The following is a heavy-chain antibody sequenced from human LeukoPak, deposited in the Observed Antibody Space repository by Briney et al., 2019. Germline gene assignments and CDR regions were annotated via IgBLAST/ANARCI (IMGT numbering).Heavy chain of an antibody. Sequence: PGGSLRLSCEASGFTFSSYWMTWVRQAPGKGPEWVANIKQDGSEEYYVDSVKGRFTISRDNSRNTLYLQMNSLRAEDTAVYYCVKESGYFDYWGQGTLVTVSS. CDR2: IKQDGSEE. V-gene: IGHV3-7*01. CDR3: VKESGYFDY. CDR1: GFTFSSYW. J-gene: IGHJ4*02.